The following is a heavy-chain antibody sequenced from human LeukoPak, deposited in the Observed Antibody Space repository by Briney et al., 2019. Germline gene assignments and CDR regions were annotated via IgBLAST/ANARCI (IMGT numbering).Heavy chain of an antibody. Sequence: ASVKVSCKVSGYTLTELSMHWVRQAPGKGLEWMGGFDPDDGETIYAQNFQGRVTLTEDTSTDTAYMELNSLRSEDTAVYFCATVVSGVDDYYYYYMDVWGKGTTVTVSS. CDR2: FDPDDGET. CDR1: GYTLTELS. CDR3: ATVVSGVDDYYYYYMDV. D-gene: IGHD2-2*01. V-gene: IGHV1-24*01. J-gene: IGHJ6*03.